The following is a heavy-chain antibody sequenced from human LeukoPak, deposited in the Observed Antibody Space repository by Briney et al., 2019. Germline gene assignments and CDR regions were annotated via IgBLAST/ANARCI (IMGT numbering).Heavy chain of an antibody. D-gene: IGHD2-2*01. Sequence: PGGSLRLSCAASGFTFNSYTMNWVRQAPGKGLEWVSSISSSGYIYYADSVKGRFTISRDNTKNSLYLQMNSLRVEDTAVYYCARSAIHYGMDVWGQGTTVTVSS. J-gene: IGHJ6*02. CDR3: ARSAIHYGMDV. CDR1: GFTFNSYT. V-gene: IGHV3-21*01. CDR2: ISSSGYI.